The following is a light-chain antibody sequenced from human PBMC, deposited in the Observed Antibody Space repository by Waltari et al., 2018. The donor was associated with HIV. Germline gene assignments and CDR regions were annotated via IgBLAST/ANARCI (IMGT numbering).Light chain of an antibody. CDR2: WAT. V-gene: IGKV4-1*01. CDR1: QSILSTAANSHY. J-gene: IGKJ2*01. CDR3: QQYYDAPYT. Sequence: IVMTQSPDSLGVSLGAWATINCKSSQSILSTAANSHYLAWYQQRPGQAPNLLIYWATTRESGVPDRSSGSGAGTDFTLTINGLQAGDVAVCYCQQYYDAPYTFGQGTKVDI.